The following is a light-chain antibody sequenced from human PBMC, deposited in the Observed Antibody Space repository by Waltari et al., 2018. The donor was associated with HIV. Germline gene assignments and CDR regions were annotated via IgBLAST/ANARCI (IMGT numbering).Light chain of an antibody. CDR2: EVS. Sequence: QSVLTQPASVSGSPGQSLTLSCTGTTNDIGSYNYVSWYQQSPDKAPKLIIYEVSNRPAGVSRRFSGSKSGYTASLTISGLQAEDEAYYHCSSYSRGALLFGGGTKVTVL. CDR3: SSYSRGALL. V-gene: IGLV2-14*01. CDR1: TNDIGSYNY. J-gene: IGLJ2*01.